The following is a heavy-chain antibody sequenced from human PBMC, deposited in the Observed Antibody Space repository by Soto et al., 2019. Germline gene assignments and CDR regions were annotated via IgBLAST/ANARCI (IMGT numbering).Heavy chain of an antibody. CDR3: TKNYYFDS. CDR2: INIVGGAT. CDR1: GFTFSNYA. V-gene: IGHV3-23*01. J-gene: IGHJ4*02. Sequence: EVQLLESGGGLVQPGGSLRLSCAASGFTFSNYAMSWVRQAPGKALEWVSSINIVGGATNYADSVRGRFTMSRDDSRNTVFLQMNSLRAEETAVYYCTKNYYFDSWGQGTLVTVSS.